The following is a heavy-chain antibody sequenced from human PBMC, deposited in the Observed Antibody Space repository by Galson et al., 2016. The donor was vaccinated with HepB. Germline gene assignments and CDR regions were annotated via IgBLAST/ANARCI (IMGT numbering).Heavy chain of an antibody. Sequence: SLRLSCAASGFTSSSFAMNWVRQAPGKGLEWVAGVSVSGSSTYYADSVRGRFTISRDNSKNTVYLQMDSLRGDDTALYFCAKGLKFYGVLTGDAFDVWGQGTVVAVSA. CDR1: GFTSSSFA. D-gene: IGHD3-9*01. CDR3: AKGLKFYGVLTGDAFDV. V-gene: IGHV3-23*01. J-gene: IGHJ3*01. CDR2: VSVSGSST.